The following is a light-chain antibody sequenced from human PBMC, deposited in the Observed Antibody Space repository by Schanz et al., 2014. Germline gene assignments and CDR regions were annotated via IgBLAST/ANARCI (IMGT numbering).Light chain of an antibody. CDR2: EVS. CDR3: CSYARLSIWV. J-gene: IGLJ3*02. Sequence: QSALTQPPSASGSPGQSVTISCSGTSSDVGGYNYVSWYQQHPGKAPKVMIYEVSKRPSGVPDRFSGSKSGTSASLAITGLQAEDEADYYCCSYARLSIWVFGGGTKLTVL. CDR1: SSDVGGYNY. V-gene: IGLV2-8*01.